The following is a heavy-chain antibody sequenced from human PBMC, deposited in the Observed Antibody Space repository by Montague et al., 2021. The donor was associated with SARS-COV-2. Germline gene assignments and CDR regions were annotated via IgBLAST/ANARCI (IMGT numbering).Heavy chain of an antibody. CDR1: GGSISSGDYY. Sequence: TLSLTCTVPGGSISSGDYYWAWIRQHPGKGLGWLGFIYHSGSTFYNPSLKSRLTVSIDTSNNQFSLKLSSVTAADTAVYYCVRVSYYYDRNDQPLGWFDPRGQGSLVTVSS. V-gene: IGHV4-31*03. CDR2: IYHSGST. J-gene: IGHJ5*02. CDR3: VRVSYYYDRNDQPLGWFDP. D-gene: IGHD3-22*01.